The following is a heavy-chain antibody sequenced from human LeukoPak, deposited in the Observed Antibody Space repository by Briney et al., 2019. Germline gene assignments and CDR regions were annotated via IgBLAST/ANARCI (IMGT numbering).Heavy chain of an antibody. Sequence: PSETLSLTCTVSGGSISSRSYYWGWIRQPPGKGLEWNGSIYYSGSTYYNPSLSSRVTISLDTSKNQFSLKLRSVTAADTAVYYCARRDMTAVTAYAFDIWGQGTMVTVSS. D-gene: IGHD4-11*01. CDR2: IYYSGST. J-gene: IGHJ3*02. V-gene: IGHV4-39*01. CDR3: ARRDMTAVTAYAFDI. CDR1: GGSISSRSYY.